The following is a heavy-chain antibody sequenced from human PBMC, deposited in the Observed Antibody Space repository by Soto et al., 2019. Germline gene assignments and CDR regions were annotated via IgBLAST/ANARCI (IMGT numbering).Heavy chain of an antibody. CDR1: GYSISSSNW. D-gene: IGHD1-26*01. CDR3: ARGEIQGLMAY. J-gene: IGHJ4*02. Sequence: PSETLSLTCAVSGYSISSSNWWGWIRQPPGKGLEWIGYIYYSGTTYYNPSLKSRVTMSVDTSKNQFSLKLTSVTAVDTAVYYCARGEIQGLMAYGGKGTLVPVSS. CDR2: IYYSGTT. V-gene: IGHV4-28*03.